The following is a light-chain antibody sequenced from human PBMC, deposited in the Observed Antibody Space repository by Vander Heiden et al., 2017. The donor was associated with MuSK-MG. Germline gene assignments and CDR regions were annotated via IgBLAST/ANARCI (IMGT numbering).Light chain of an antibody. Sequence: SYVLTQPPSVSAAPGKTATITSGGDNMEGKSVHWYPQKSGQAPVLVIHYDSDRPSGIPERFSSSNAGNTATRIISRVEAGDEADYFCQVLDIPTNQVVVGGGTKLTVL. CDR1: NMEGKS. CDR3: QVLDIPTNQVV. V-gene: IGLV3-21*04. J-gene: IGLJ2*01. CDR2: YDS.